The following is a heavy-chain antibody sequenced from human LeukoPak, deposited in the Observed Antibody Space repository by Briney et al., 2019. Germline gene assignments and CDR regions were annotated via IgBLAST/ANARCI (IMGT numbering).Heavy chain of an antibody. Sequence: PGGSLRLSCAASGFTFSSYGMHWVRQAPGKGLEWVAVISYDGSNKYYADSVKGRFTISRDNAKNSLYLQMNSLRAEDTAVYYCARDLDVVVVVDTPSYDAFDSWGQGTMVTVSS. CDR1: GFTFSSYG. CDR3: ARDLDVVVVVDTPSYDAFDS. V-gene: IGHV3-30*03. CDR2: ISYDGSNK. D-gene: IGHD2-2*01. J-gene: IGHJ3*02.